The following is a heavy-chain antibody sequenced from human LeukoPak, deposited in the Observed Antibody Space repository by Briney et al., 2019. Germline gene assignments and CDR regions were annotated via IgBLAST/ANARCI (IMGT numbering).Heavy chain of an antibody. Sequence: SVKVSWKASGGTFSSYAISWVRQAPGQGLEWMGRIIPILGIANYAQKFQGRVTITADKSTSTAYMELSSLRSEDTAVYYCARDSESTYSSDLEGWFDPWGQGTLVTVSS. D-gene: IGHD6-25*01. CDR1: GGTFSSYA. J-gene: IGHJ5*02. CDR3: ARDSESTYSSDLEGWFDP. V-gene: IGHV1-69*04. CDR2: IIPILGIA.